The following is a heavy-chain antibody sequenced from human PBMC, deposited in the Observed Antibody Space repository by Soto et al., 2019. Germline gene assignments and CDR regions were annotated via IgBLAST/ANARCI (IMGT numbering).Heavy chain of an antibody. J-gene: IGHJ6*03. CDR1: GGSISSGGYY. V-gene: IGHV4-31*03. CDR3: AGGYCSSTSCLPFYYYYYMDV. Sequence: SETLSLTCTVSGGSISSGGYYWSWIRQHPGKGLEWIGYIYYSGSTYYNPSLKSRVTISVDTSKNQFSLKLSSVTAADTAVYYCAGGYCSSTSCLPFYYYYYMDVWGKGTTVTVSS. D-gene: IGHD2-2*01. CDR2: IYYSGST.